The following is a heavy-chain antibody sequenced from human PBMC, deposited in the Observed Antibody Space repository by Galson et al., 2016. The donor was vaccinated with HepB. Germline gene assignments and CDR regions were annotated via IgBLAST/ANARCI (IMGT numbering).Heavy chain of an antibody. J-gene: IGHJ4*02. CDR2: IYSNGDT. Sequence: SLRLSCAASGFTVSNNYMKWVRQAPGKGLEWVSLIYSNGDTRYADSVKGRFTISRDNFKNTVYLHMNNLRAEDTAMYYRSRDRRRLSQNTVIGLWGQGTLVTVSS. CDR3: SRDRRRLSQNTVIGL. D-gene: IGHD2/OR15-2a*01. CDR1: GFTVSNNY. V-gene: IGHV3-53*01.